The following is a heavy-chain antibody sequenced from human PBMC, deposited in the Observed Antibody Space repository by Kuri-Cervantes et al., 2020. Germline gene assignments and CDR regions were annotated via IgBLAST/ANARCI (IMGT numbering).Heavy chain of an antibody. Sequence: SVKVSCKASGGTFSSYAISWVRQAPGQGLEWMGGIIPIYDTAEYAQKFQGRVTITADESTNTAYMELSSLRSEDTAVFYCAREGYDFWSGSARTFFFDSWGQGTLVTVSS. CDR1: GGTFSSYA. V-gene: IGHV1-69*13. CDR2: IIPIYDTA. J-gene: IGHJ4*02. CDR3: AREGYDFWSGSARTFFFDS. D-gene: IGHD3-3*01.